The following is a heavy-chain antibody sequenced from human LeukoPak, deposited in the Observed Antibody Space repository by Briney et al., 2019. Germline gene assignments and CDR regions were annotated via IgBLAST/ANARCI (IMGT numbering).Heavy chain of an antibody. CDR1: GFTFSSYS. Sequence: GGSLRLSCAASGFTFSSYSMNWVRQAPGKGLEGVSSISSSSTYIYYADSVKGRFTISRDNAKNSLYLQMNSLRAEDTAVYYCARLEYYYDSSEDPYFDYWGQGILVTVSS. J-gene: IGHJ4*02. V-gene: IGHV3-21*01. CDR3: ARLEYYYDSSEDPYFDY. D-gene: IGHD3-22*01. CDR2: ISSSSTYI.